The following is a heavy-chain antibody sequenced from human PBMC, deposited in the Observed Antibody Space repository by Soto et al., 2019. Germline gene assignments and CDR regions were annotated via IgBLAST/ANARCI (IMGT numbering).Heavy chain of an antibody. Sequence: QVQLVESGGGVVQPGRSLRVSCAASGFTFSSYGMHWVRQAPGKGLEWVAVIWYDGSNKYYADSVKGRFTISRDNSKNTLYLQMNSLRAEDTAVYYCARDPTDYSAYCGGDCYSYYFDYWGQGTLVTVSS. V-gene: IGHV3-33*01. CDR2: IWYDGSNK. CDR1: GFTFSSYG. CDR3: ARDPTDYSAYCGGDCYSYYFDY. D-gene: IGHD2-21*02. J-gene: IGHJ4*02.